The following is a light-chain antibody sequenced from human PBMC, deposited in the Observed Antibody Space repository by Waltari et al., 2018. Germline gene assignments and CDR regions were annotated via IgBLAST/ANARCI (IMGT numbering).Light chain of an antibody. CDR2: DAS. J-gene: IGKJ3*01. CDR3: QQRGDWSRT. CDR1: QRVSSN. Sequence: EIVLTHSPATLSLSPGERATLSCRASQRVSSNLAWYQQKPGQAPRLLIYDASNRATGIPARFSGSGSGTDFTLTISSLEPEDFAVYYCQQRGDWSRTFGPGTKVEIK. V-gene: IGKV3-11*01.